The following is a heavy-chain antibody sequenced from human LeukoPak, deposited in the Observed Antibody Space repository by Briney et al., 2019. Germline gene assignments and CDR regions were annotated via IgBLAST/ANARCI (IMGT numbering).Heavy chain of an antibody. D-gene: IGHD6-19*01. CDR2: IYHSGST. V-gene: IGHV4-4*02. CDR3: AKEMAVAGFKIDS. Sequence: SETLSLTCAVSGGSISSSNWWSWVRQPPGKGLEWIGEIYHSGSTNYNPSLKSRVTISVDKSKNQFSLKLSSMTAADTALYYCAKEMAVAGFKIDSWGQGTLVTVSS. CDR1: GGSISSSNW. J-gene: IGHJ5*01.